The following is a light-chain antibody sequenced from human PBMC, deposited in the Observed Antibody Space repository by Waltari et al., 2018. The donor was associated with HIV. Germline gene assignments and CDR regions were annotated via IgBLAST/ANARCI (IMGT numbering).Light chain of an antibody. Sequence: QSVLTQPPSVSGAPGLRVTISCTGSSSNIGARYDVHWYQHLPGTAPNLLIYRNNTRPSGVPDRFSGSRSGTSASLAITGLQAEDEADYYCQSYDSSLSGYVVFGGGTKLTVL. J-gene: IGLJ2*01. V-gene: IGLV1-40*01. CDR2: RNN. CDR3: QSYDSSLSGYVV. CDR1: SSNIGARYD.